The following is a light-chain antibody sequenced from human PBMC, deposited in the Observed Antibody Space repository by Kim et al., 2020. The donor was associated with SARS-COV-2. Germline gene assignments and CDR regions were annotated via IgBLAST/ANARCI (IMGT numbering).Light chain of an antibody. CDR2: ATY. CDR3: LQDYDYPLT. V-gene: IGKV1-6*01. Sequence: AIQMTQSPSSLSASVGDRVTITCRASQGIRNDLGWYQQKPGRAPNLRIYATYTLQSGVPSRFSGSGSGTDFTLTISSLQPEDVATYYCLQDYDYPLTFGGGTKVDIK. CDR1: QGIRND. J-gene: IGKJ4*01.